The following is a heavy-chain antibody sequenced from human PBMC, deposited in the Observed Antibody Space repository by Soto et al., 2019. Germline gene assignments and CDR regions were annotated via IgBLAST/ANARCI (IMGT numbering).Heavy chain of an antibody. V-gene: IGHV3-74*01. D-gene: IGHD1-26*01. CDR1: KFSFSGYW. J-gene: IGHJ5*02. Sequence: GGSLRLSCAASKFSFSGYWMHWVRQAPGRGVMWVSRVNPDGSTTTYADSVKGRFTISRDNAKNTVFLQMNSLRADDTAVYYCAKVASGSYDWFDPWGQGTLVTVSS. CDR2: VNPDGSTT. CDR3: AKVASGSYDWFDP.